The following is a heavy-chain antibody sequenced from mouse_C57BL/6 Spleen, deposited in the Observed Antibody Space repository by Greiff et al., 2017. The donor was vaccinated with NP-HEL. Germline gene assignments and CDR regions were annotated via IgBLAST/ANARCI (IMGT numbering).Heavy chain of an antibody. Sequence: QVQLKQPGAELVKPGASVKMSCKASGYTFTSYWITWVKQRPGRGLEWIGDIYPGSGSTNYNEKFKSKATLTVDTSSITAYMQLSSLTSEDSAVYYCARHYYGSSPNWYFDVWGTGTTVTVSS. V-gene: IGHV1-55*01. CDR3: ARHYYGSSPNWYFDV. D-gene: IGHD1-1*01. CDR2: IYPGSGST. CDR1: GYTFTSYW. J-gene: IGHJ1*03.